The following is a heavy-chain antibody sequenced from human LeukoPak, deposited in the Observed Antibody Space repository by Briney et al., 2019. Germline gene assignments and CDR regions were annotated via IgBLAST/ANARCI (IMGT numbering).Heavy chain of an antibody. Sequence: GGSLRLSCAASGFTFSSYAMHWVRQAPGKGLEGVAVISYDGSNKCYADSVKGRFTISRDNSKNTLYLQMNSLRAEDTAVYYCARELPRIVAAACDYWGQGTLVTVSS. CDR1: GFTFSSYA. CDR2: ISYDGSNK. V-gene: IGHV3-30*04. CDR3: ARELPRIVAAACDY. D-gene: IGHD6-13*01. J-gene: IGHJ4*02.